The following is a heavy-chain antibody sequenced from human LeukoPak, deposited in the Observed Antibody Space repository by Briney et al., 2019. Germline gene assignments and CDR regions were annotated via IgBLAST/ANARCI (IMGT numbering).Heavy chain of an antibody. V-gene: IGHV4-39*07. CDR3: ARAGYYGSGSYWFIWFDP. Sequence: PSETLSLTCTVSGGSISSSSYYWGWIRQPPGKGLEWIGSIYYSGSTYYNPSLKSRVTISVDTSKNQFSLKLSSVTAADTAVYYCARAGYYGSGSYWFIWFDPWGQGTLVTVSS. CDR1: GGSISSSSYY. CDR2: IYYSGST. D-gene: IGHD3-10*01. J-gene: IGHJ5*02.